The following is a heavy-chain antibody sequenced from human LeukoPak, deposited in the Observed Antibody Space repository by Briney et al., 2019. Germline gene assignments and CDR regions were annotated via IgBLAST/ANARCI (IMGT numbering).Heavy chain of an antibody. CDR3: ARGWHGSSSGGYYFDY. Sequence: SETLSLTCAVYGGSFSGYYWSWIRQPPGKGLEWIGEINHSGSNNYNPSLKSRVTISVDTSKNQFSLKLSSVTAADTAVYYCARGWHGSSSGGYYFDYWGQGTLVTVSS. CDR2: INHSGSN. CDR1: GGSFSGYY. D-gene: IGHD6-6*01. V-gene: IGHV4-34*01. J-gene: IGHJ4*02.